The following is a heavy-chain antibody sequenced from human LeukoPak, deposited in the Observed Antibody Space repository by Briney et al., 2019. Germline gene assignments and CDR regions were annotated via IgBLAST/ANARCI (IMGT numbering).Heavy chain of an antibody. CDR3: ARQSLGWSPGNPFDY. Sequence: SETLSLTCTVSGGSISSSSYYWGWIRQPPGKGLEWIGSIYYSGSTYYNPSLKSRVTISVDTSKNQFSLKLSSVTAADTAVYYCARQSLGWSPGNPFDYWGQGTLVTVCS. V-gene: IGHV4-39*01. CDR2: IYYSGST. CDR1: GGSISSSSYY. D-gene: IGHD2-15*01. J-gene: IGHJ4*02.